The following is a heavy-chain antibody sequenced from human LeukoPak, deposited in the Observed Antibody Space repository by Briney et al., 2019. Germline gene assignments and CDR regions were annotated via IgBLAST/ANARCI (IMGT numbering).Heavy chain of an antibody. J-gene: IGHJ4*02. CDR2: ISSSGSTI. D-gene: IGHD1-26*01. CDR1: GFTFSDYY. CDR3: AIPVGATMGGHFDY. Sequence: PGGSLRLSCGASGFTFSDYYMSWIRQAPGKGVQWVSYISSSGSTIYYADSVKGRFTISRDNAKNSLYLQMNSLRAEDTAVYYCAIPVGATMGGHFDYWGQGTLVTVSS. V-gene: IGHV3-11*01.